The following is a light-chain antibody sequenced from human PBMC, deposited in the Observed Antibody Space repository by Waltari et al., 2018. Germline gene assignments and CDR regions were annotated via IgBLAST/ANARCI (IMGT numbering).Light chain of an antibody. V-gene: IGLV2-14*01. CDR2: EVS. Sequence: QAALTQSPSVSGSPGQSVTISCTGSSSDIGAYDRVFWYQQYPGKAPKLVIYEVSKRPSGVSDRFSGSKSGNTASLTISGVQAEDEADYYCSSDASRIAGLFGGGTRLTVL. J-gene: IGLJ2*01. CDR3: SSDASRIAGL. CDR1: SSDIGAYDR.